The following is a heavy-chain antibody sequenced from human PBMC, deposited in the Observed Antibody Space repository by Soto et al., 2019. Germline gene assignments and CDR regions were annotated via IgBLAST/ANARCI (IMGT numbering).Heavy chain of an antibody. CDR2: IKSKTDGGTT. V-gene: IGHV3-15*01. CDR3: TTDYGPMITFGGVIVKPGVDY. J-gene: IGHJ4*02. CDR1: GFTFSNAW. D-gene: IGHD3-16*02. Sequence: GGSLRLSCAASGFTFSNAWMSWVRQAPGKGLEWVGRIKSKTDGGTTDYAAPVKGRFTISRDDSKNKLYLQMNSLKTEDTAVYYCTTDYGPMITFGGVIVKPGVDYWGQGTLVTVSS.